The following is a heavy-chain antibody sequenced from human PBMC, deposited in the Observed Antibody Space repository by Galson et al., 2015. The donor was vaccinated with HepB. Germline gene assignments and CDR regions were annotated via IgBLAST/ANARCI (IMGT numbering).Heavy chain of an antibody. CDR3: AKVQGTIYYYSMDV. CDR1: GDSVSSNSAA. V-gene: IGHV6-1*01. CDR2: TYYRAKWYS. D-gene: IGHD1-1*01. J-gene: IGHJ6*02. Sequence: CAISGDSVSSNSAAWNRIRQSPSRGLEWLGRTYYRAKWYSDYAVSVRSRITINPDTSKNQFSLQLSSVTPEDTAIYYCAKVQGTIYYYSMDVWGQGTTVTVSS.